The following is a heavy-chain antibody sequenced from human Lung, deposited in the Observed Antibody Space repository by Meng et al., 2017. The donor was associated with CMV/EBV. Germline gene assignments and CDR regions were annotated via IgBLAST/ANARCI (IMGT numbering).Heavy chain of an antibody. CDR1: GFTFSVYI. J-gene: IGHJ6*02. Sequence: EFLKISCAASGFTFSVYIMIWVRQAPGKGLEWVSTISSSSSFISYVDSVKGRFTISRDNAENSLYLHMNGLRAEDTAVYFCARESSGSFVLDVWGQGTTVTVSS. V-gene: IGHV3-21*01. CDR3: ARESSGSFVLDV. D-gene: IGHD3-22*01. CDR2: ISSSSSFI.